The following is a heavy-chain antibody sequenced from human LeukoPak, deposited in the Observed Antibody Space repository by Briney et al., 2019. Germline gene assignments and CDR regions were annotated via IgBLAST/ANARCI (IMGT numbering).Heavy chain of an antibody. CDR2: IKGNGYTT. CDR3: AKDIGSGWSFDY. J-gene: IGHJ4*02. Sequence: GGSLRLSCAASGFTFHNYAMHWVRQAPGKGLEGVSLIKGNGYTTYNADSVNGRFTISRDNSKNSLYLQINSLRTEDTALYYCAKDIGSGWSFDYWGQGTLVTVSS. V-gene: IGHV3-43*02. CDR1: GFTFHNYA. D-gene: IGHD6-19*01.